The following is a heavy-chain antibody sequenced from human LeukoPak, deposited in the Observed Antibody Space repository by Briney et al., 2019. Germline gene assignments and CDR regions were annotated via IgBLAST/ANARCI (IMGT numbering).Heavy chain of an antibody. Sequence: GGSLRPSCAASGFTFSSYAMSWVRQAPGKGLEWVSAISGSGGSTYYADSVKGRFTISRDNSKNTLYLQMNSLRAEDTAVYYCAKDLLLLWFREFDYWGQGILVTVSS. V-gene: IGHV3-23*01. CDR2: ISGSGGST. J-gene: IGHJ4*02. D-gene: IGHD3-10*01. CDR3: AKDLLLLWFREFDY. CDR1: GFTFSSYA.